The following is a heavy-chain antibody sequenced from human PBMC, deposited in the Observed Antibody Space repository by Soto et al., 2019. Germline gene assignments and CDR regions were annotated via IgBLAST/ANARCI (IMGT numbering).Heavy chain of an antibody. V-gene: IGHV1-2*04. Sequence: ASVKVSCKASGCTFTGYYMHWVRQAPGQGLEWMGWINPNSGGTNYAQKFQGWVTMTRDTSISTAYMELSRLRSDDTAVYYCARVKPTYYYDSSGPADAFDIWGQGTMVTVSS. D-gene: IGHD3-22*01. CDR3: ARVKPTYYYDSSGPADAFDI. CDR1: GCTFTGYY. CDR2: INPNSGGT. J-gene: IGHJ3*02.